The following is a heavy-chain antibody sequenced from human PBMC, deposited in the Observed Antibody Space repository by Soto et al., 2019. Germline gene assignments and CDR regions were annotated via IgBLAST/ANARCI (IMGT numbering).Heavy chain of an antibody. Sequence: EVQLLESGGGLVQPGGSLRLSCAASGFTFSSYAMSWVRQAPGKGLEWVSAISGSGGSTYYADSVKGRFTISRDNSKNTLYLQMTSLRAEDTAVYYCAKAIVVVPAARPVADYWGPGTLVTVSS. J-gene: IGHJ4*02. CDR1: GFTFSSYA. D-gene: IGHD2-2*01. CDR2: ISGSGGST. CDR3: AKAIVVVPAARPVADY. V-gene: IGHV3-23*01.